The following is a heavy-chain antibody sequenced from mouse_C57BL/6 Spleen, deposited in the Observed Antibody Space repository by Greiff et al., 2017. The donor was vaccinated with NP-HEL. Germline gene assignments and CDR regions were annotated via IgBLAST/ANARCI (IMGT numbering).Heavy chain of an antibody. CDR3: ARGGLRRYYFDY. CDR1: GFTFSSYA. CDR2: ISDGGSYT. D-gene: IGHD2-4*01. V-gene: IGHV5-4*03. Sequence: EVMLVESGGGLVKPGGSLKLSCAASGFTFSSYAMSWVRQTPEKRLEWVATISDGGSYTYYPDNVKGRFTISRDNAKNNLYLQMSHLKSEDTAMYYCARGGLRRYYFDYWGQGTTLTVSS. J-gene: IGHJ2*01.